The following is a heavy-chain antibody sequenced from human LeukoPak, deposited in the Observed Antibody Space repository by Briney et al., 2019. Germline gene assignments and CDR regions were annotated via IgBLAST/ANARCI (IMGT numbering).Heavy chain of an antibody. D-gene: IGHD5-18*01. Sequence: TLSFTCTVGGSISSGYYWSWIRLLPGKGLEWIGFIYYTGTTSYNPSLMSRITISVDTSKNQFSLELTSVTAADTAVYYCARGPSSYDYDFWGQGTLVTVSS. J-gene: IGHJ4*02. CDR3: ARGPSSYDYDF. CDR2: IYYTGTT. V-gene: IGHV4-31*03. CDR1: GGSISSGYY.